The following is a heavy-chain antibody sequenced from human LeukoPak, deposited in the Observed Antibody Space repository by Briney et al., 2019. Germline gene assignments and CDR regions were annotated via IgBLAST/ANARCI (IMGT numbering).Heavy chain of an antibody. CDR1: GYTFTSYG. Sequence: ASVTVSFKASGYTFTSYGISWVRQAPGQGGEGMGWISAYNDNTNYEQKLQGRVTMTTDTSTSTAYMELRSLRSHDTAVYYCARVETMYDFWSGYYPSKLYYFDYWGQGTLVTVSS. V-gene: IGHV1-18*01. D-gene: IGHD3-3*01. CDR3: ARVETMYDFWSGYYPSKLYYFDY. J-gene: IGHJ4*02. CDR2: ISAYNDNT.